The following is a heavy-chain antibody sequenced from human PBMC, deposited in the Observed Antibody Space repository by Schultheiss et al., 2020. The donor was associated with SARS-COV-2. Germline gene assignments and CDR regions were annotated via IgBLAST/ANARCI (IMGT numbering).Heavy chain of an antibody. Sequence: GGSLRLSCAASGFTFSSYAMHWVRQAPGKGLEWVAVISYDGSNKYYADSVKGRFTISRDNSKNTLYLQMNSLRAEDTAVYYCARGDYGGTIDYWGQGTLGTVSS. CDR1: GFTFSSYA. V-gene: IGHV3-30-3*01. J-gene: IGHJ4*02. CDR3: ARGDYGGTIDY. D-gene: IGHD4-23*01. CDR2: ISYDGSNK.